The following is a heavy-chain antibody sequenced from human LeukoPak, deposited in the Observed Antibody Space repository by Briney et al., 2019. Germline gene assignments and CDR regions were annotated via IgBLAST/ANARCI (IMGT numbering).Heavy chain of an antibody. V-gene: IGHV1-2*02. CDR1: GYTFTGYY. Sequence: GASVKVSCKASGYTFTGYYMHWVRQAPGQGLEWMGWINPNSGGTNYAQKFQGRVTMTRDTSISTAYMELSRLRSDDTAVYYCARDTVAGTGAWFDPWGQGTPVTVSS. J-gene: IGHJ5*02. CDR3: ARDTVAGTGAWFDP. D-gene: IGHD6-19*01. CDR2: INPNSGGT.